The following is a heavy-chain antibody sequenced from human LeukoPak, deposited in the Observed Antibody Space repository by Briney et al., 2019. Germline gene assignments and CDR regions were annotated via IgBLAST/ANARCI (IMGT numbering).Heavy chain of an antibody. D-gene: IGHD3-9*01. CDR1: GGSIIIDNYY. V-gene: IGHV4-39*07. J-gene: IGHJ4*02. Sequence: PSETLSLTCTVSGGSIIIDNYYWAWIRQPPGKGLEWIGSIHYSGDAYYNPSLKSRVTISVGTSKTQFSLKVTSVTTADTAVYYCAKGRKDFDTNLGPFDSWGQGILVTVSS. CDR2: IHYSGDA. CDR3: AKGRKDFDTNLGPFDS.